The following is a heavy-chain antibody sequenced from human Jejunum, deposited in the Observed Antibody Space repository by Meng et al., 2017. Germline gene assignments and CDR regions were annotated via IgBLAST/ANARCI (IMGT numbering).Heavy chain of an antibody. Sequence: QRRLQGSGPGLGKPYQTLSLTCTVSGDSFNSPDYYWSWIRQPPEKGLEWIGYIYYSGSTYYNPSLKSRVSISGDTSNKQFSLKLTSVTAADTAVYYCARSPYSGSALPFFDYWGQGSLVTVSS. D-gene: IGHD1-26*01. J-gene: IGHJ4*02. CDR1: GDSFNSPDYY. V-gene: IGHV4-30-4*01. CDR2: IYYSGST. CDR3: ARSPYSGSALPFFDY.